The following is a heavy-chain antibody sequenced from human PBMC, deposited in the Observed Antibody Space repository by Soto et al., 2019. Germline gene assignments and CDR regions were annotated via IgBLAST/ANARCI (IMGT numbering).Heavy chain of an antibody. V-gene: IGHV4-59*01. CDR2: IYYSGST. Sequence: SETLSLTCTVYGDSMRSFYWSWIRQPPGKGLEWIGNIYYSGSTNYNPSRKSRVTMSVDMSRNQVSLKLSSVTAADTAVYYCTRVGGYYGDYPNFDYWGQGALVTVSS. J-gene: IGHJ4*02. CDR3: TRVGGYYGDYPNFDY. D-gene: IGHD4-17*01. CDR1: GDSMRSFY.